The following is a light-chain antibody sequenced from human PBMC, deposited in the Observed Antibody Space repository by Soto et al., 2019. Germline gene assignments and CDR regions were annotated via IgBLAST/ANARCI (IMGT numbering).Light chain of an antibody. CDR3: QQYTTYPYT. Sequence: DIQMTQSPSTLSASVGDRVTITCRASQSVTNWLAWYQQKPGKAPNLLIYDASRLQSGIPSRFSGSGSRTEFNLTISSRQPDDFATYYCQQYTTYPYTFGQGTKLEI. CDR1: QSVTNW. CDR2: DAS. J-gene: IGKJ2*01. V-gene: IGKV1-5*01.